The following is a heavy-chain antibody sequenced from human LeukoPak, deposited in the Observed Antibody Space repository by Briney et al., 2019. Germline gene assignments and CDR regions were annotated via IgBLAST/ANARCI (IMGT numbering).Heavy chain of an antibody. CDR1: GGSISGGNYY. J-gene: IGHJ5*02. CDR3: AREVPGPPSYGSGNYYNVWFDP. D-gene: IGHD3-10*01. V-gene: IGHV4-30-4*01. CDR2: IYYSGST. Sequence: SQALSLTCTVSGGSISGGNYYWSWIRQPPGKGLEWIGYIYYSGSTYYSPSLKSRVTISVDTSKNQFSLKLSSVTAADTAVYYCAREVPGPPSYGSGNYYNVWFDPWGQGTLVTVSS.